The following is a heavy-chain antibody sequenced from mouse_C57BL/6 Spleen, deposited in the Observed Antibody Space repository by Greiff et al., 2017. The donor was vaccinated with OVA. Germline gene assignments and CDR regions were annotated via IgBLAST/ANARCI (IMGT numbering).Heavy chain of an antibody. V-gene: IGHV5-9*01. Sequence: EVQLVESGGGLVKPGGSLKLSCAASGFTFSSYTMSWVRQTPEKRLEWVATISGGGGNTYYPDSVKGRFTISRDNAKNTLYLQMSSLRSEDTALYYCARGGITTVPGAMDYWGQGTSVTVSS. D-gene: IGHD1-1*01. J-gene: IGHJ4*01. CDR2: ISGGGGNT. CDR1: GFTFSSYT. CDR3: ARGGITTVPGAMDY.